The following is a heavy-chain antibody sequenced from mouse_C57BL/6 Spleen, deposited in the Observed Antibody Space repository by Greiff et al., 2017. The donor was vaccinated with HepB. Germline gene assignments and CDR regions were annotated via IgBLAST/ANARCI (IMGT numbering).Heavy chain of an antibody. CDR2: IWRGGST. J-gene: IGHJ3*01. D-gene: IGHD1-1*01. CDR3: AKGDYYGSSFAY. Sequence: VQGVESGPGLVQPSQSLSITCTVSGFSLTSYGVHWVRQSPGKGLEWLGVIWRGGSTDYNAAFMSRLSLTKDNSKSQVFFKMNSLQADDTAIYYCAKGDYYGSSFAYWGQGTLVTVSA. CDR1: GFSLTSYG. V-gene: IGHV2-5*01.